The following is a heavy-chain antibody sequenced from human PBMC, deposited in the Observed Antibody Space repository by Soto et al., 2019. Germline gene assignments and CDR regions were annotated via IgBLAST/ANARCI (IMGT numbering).Heavy chain of an antibody. CDR3: ARGAGTEYYYYGMDV. D-gene: IGHD6-13*01. V-gene: IGHV3-21*01. CDR1: GFTFSSYS. J-gene: IGHJ6*02. CDR2: ISSSSSYI. Sequence: EVQLVESGGGLVKPGGSPRLSCAASGFTFSSYSMNWVRQAPGKGLEWVSSISSSSSYIYYADSVKGRFTISRDNAKNSLYLQMNSLRAEDTAVYYCARGAGTEYYYYGMDVWGQGTTVTVSS.